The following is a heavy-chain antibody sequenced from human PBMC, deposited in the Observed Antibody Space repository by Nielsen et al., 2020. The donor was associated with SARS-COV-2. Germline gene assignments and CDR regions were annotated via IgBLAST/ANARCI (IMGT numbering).Heavy chain of an antibody. Sequence: ASVKVSCKASGYTFTSYGISWVRQAPGQGLEWMGWINPNSGGTNYAQKFQGWVTMTRDTSISTAYMELSRLRSDDTAVYYCASAAGTSALRYWGQGTLVTVSS. V-gene: IGHV1-2*04. CDR3: ASAAGTSALRY. CDR2: INPNSGGT. J-gene: IGHJ4*02. CDR1: GYTFTSYG. D-gene: IGHD6-13*01.